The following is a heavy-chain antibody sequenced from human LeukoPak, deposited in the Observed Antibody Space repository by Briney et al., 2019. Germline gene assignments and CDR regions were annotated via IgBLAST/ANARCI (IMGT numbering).Heavy chain of an antibody. CDR2: WYNNGTS. V-gene: IGHV4-39*07. Sequence: SETLSLTCTVSGGSISSSSYYWPWIRQSPGKGLEWIGSWYNNGTSYYNPSLQSRVTISADTSKNHFSLKLISVTAADTAVFYCASLGIGYYYFDFWGQGILVTVSS. CDR3: ASLGIGYYYFDF. CDR1: GGSISSSSYY. J-gene: IGHJ4*02. D-gene: IGHD3-22*01.